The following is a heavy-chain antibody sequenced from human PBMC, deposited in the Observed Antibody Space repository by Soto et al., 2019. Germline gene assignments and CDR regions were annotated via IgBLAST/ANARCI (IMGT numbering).Heavy chain of an antibody. J-gene: IGHJ3*02. Sequence: EVQLVESGGGLVQPGGYLRLSCAASGFAFSSSAMHWVRQARGKGLEYVSAISSNGGGTYYANSVKGRFTISRDNSKNTLYLQMGSLRSEDMAVYYCARRSDAFDIWGQGTMVTVSS. CDR3: ARRSDAFDI. CDR2: ISSNGGGT. CDR1: GFAFSSSA. V-gene: IGHV3-64*01.